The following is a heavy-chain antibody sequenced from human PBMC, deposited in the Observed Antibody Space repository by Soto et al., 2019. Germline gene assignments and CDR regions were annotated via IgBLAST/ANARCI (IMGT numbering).Heavy chain of an antibody. CDR1: GGSISSYY. CDR3: AREGLTGTIGLYYYYGMDV. D-gene: IGHD1-7*01. V-gene: IGHV4-59*01. J-gene: IGHJ6*02. CDR2: IYYSGST. Sequence: QVQLQESGPGLVKPSETLSLTCTVSGGSISSYYWSWILQPPGKGLEWIGYIYYSGSTNYNPSLKSRVTISVDTSKNQFSLKLSSVTAADTAVYYCAREGLTGTIGLYYYYGMDVWGQGTTVTVSS.